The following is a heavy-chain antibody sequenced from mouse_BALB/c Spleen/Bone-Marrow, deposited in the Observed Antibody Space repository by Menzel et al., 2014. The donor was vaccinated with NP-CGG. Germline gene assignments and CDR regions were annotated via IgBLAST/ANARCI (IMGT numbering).Heavy chain of an antibody. V-gene: IGHV15-2*02. CDR1: DSEGFPIAY. J-gene: IGHJ4*01. CDR3: ARRGSSGAMDY. CDR2: ILPSIGRT. Sequence: VQLQQTGSELRSPGSSVKLSCKALDSEGFPIAYMGWIRQKPVHGFDWIGDILPSIGRTIYGEKFEYKATLDADTVSNTAYLQLNSLTSEDSAICYCARRGSSGAMDYWVQGTSVSVAS.